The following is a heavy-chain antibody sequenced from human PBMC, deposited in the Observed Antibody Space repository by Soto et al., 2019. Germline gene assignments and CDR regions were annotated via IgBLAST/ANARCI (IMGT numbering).Heavy chain of an antibody. V-gene: IGHV4-4*07. CDR1: GDSISDYFY. D-gene: IGHD2-15*01. Sequence: QVQLQGSGPGQVKPSETLSLTYTVSGDSISDYFYWSWIRQPAGKVLEWIGRIYTDGTTKYNPSLKSRVTLSLDKSKNQFSLRLSSVTAADTAVYYFAREVRGGFTGIFDQWGRGSRVTVSS. CDR3: AREVRGGFTGIFDQ. CDR2: IYTDGTT. J-gene: IGHJ4*02.